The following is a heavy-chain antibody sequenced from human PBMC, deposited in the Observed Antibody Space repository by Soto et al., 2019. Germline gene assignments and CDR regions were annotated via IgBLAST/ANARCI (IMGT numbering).Heavy chain of an antibody. Sequence: QVQLVQSVAEVKKPGSSVKVSCKASGGTFSSYTISWVRQAPGQGLEWMGRIIPILGIANYAQKFQGSVTITEENSNSTAYMDLSRLRSEDTAVYYCAINRATGVQAHSASWCDTLGQGTMITVSS. D-gene: IGHD4-4*01. J-gene: IGHJ5*02. CDR2: IIPILGIA. CDR1: GGTFSSYT. V-gene: IGHV1-69*02. CDR3: AINRATGVQAHSASWCDT.